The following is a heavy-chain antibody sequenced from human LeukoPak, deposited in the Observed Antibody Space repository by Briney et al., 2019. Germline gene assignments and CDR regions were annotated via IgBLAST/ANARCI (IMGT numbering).Heavy chain of an antibody. D-gene: IGHD2-2*01. CDR1: GGSITSYY. J-gene: IGHJ4*02. CDR3: ARTTTSFDD. CDR2: VSYDGDT. Sequence: PSETLSLTCTVSGGSITSYYWSRIRQPPGKGLEWIGYVSYDGDTNYNPSLKSRVTISKDTSKKQFFLKLKSVTAADTAVYYCARTTTSFDDWGQGTLVIVSS. V-gene: IGHV4-59*01.